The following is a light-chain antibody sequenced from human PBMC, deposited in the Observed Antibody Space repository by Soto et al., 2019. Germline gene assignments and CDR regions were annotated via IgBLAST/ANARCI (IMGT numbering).Light chain of an antibody. J-gene: IGKJ2*01. CDR2: AAS. Sequence: DIQMTQSPSSLSASVGDRVTITCRASQSISSYLNWYQQKPGKAPKLLIYAASSLQSGVPSRFSGSGSGTDFTLTISSLQPEDFATYYCQQSYSTPPAYTFGQGTKLAIK. CDR3: QQSYSTPPAYT. V-gene: IGKV1-39*01. CDR1: QSISSY.